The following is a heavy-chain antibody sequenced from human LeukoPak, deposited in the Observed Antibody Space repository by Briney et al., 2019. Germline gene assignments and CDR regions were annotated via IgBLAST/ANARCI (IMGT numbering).Heavy chain of an antibody. CDR3: ATNPPGRTYLQD. CDR1: GFTFDDYG. Sequence: GGSLRLSCAASGFTFDDYGMTWVRQVPGKGLEWIAEINWIGDTTRYGDSVKGRFTVSRDNAKNSLDLQINSLRVEDTAFYYCATNPPGRTYLQDWGQGTLVTVSS. V-gene: IGHV3-20*04. CDR2: INWIGDTT. D-gene: IGHD1-14*01. J-gene: IGHJ1*01.